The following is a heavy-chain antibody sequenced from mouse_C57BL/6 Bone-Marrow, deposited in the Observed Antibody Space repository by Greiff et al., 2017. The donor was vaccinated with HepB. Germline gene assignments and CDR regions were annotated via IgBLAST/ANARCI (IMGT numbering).Heavy chain of an antibody. D-gene: IGHD6-1*01. CDR1: GFTFSSYA. V-gene: IGHV5-4*01. J-gene: IGHJ3*01. CDR2: ISDGGSYT. Sequence: EVQVVESGGGLVKPGGSLKLSCAASGFTFSSYAMSWVRQTPEKRLEWVATISDGGSYTYYPDNVKGRFTISRDNAKNNLYLQMSHLKSEDTAMYYCARDRAVASWGQATLVTVSA. CDR3: ARDRAVAS.